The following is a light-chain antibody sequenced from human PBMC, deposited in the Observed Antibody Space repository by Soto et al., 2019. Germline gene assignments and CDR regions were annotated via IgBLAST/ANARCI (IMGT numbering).Light chain of an antibody. J-gene: IGLJ3*02. CDR2: AVS. CDR3: NSYTTTGTWM. CDR1: DSDIGSSKY. Sequence: QSALAQPAAVSGSPGHSITIPCIGSDSDIGSSKYISWYRQDPGKAPKVVIYAVSNRPSDISRRFSGSKSGNTASLSISALRPEDEAHYYCNSYTTTGTWMFGGGTKVTVL. V-gene: IGLV2-14*01.